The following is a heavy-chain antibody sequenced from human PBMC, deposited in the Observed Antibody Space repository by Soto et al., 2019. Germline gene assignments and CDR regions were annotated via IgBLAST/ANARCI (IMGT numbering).Heavy chain of an antibody. V-gene: IGHV1-3*01. CDR2: INPGNGNT. D-gene: IGHD3-22*01. J-gene: IGHJ4*02. CDR1: GYTFTSYG. Sequence: ASVKVSGKASGYTFTSYGINWVRQAPGRGLEWMGWINPGNGNTKYSQQFQGRVIIDRDTSASTAYMELSSLRSEDTAVYYCARGGYFDSSNYLAYWGLGTLVTVSS. CDR3: ARGGYFDSSNYLAY.